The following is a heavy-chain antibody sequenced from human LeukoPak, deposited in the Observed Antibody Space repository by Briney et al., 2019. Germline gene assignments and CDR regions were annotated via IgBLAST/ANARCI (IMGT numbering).Heavy chain of an antibody. J-gene: IGHJ4*02. D-gene: IGHD5-18*01. CDR2: INHSGST. V-gene: IGHV4-34*01. CDR1: GGSFSGYY. Sequence: SETLSLTCAVYGGSFSGYYWSWIRQPPGKGLEWIGEINHSGSTNYNPSLKSRVTISVDTSKNQFSLKLSSVTAADTAVYYCARDSDTASDFDYWGQGTLVTVSS. CDR3: ARDSDTASDFDY.